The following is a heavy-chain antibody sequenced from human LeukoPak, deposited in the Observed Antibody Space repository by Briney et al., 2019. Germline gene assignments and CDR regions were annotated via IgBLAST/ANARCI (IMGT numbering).Heavy chain of an antibody. V-gene: IGHV1-69*04. CDR1: GGTFSSYA. J-gene: IGHJ4*02. Sequence: GASVKVSCKASGGTFSSYAISWVRQAPGQGLEWMGRIIPILGIANYAQKFQGRVTITADESTSTAYMELSSLRSEDTAVYYCARDHSSGYYYGYWGPGTLVTVSS. CDR3: ARDHSSGYYYGY. D-gene: IGHD3-22*01. CDR2: IIPILGIA.